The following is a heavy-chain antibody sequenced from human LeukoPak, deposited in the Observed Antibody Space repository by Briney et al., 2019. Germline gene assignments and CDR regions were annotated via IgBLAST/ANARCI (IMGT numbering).Heavy chain of an antibody. CDR1: GGSISSYY. D-gene: IGHD3-10*01. V-gene: IGHV4-4*07. CDR3: AREPYYYGSGSYSGFDY. J-gene: IGHJ4*02. CDR2: IYTSGST. Sequence: PSETLSLTCTVSGGSISSYYWSWIRQPAGKGLEWIGRIYTSGSTNYNPSLKSRVTISVDTSKNQFSLKLSSVTAADTAVYYCAREPYYYGSGSYSGFDYWGQGTLVTVSS.